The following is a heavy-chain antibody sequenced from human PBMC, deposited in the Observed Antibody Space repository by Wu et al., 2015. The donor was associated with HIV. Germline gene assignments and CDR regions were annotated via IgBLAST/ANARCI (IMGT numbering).Heavy chain of an antibody. D-gene: IGHD3-10*01. J-gene: IGHJ5*02. CDR1: DYTFVNYG. V-gene: IGHV1-18*01. CDR3: ARELEDPAIMVRAGFDP. CDR2: INTYNGHT. Sequence: QVLLVQSGAEVKKPGASVKVSCKASDYTFVNYGINWVRQAPGQGLEWMGWINTYNGHTNFAQKFQGRVTMTADSSTNTVYMELRSLKSDDTAVYFCARELEDPAIMVRAGFDPVGPGNPGHRLL.